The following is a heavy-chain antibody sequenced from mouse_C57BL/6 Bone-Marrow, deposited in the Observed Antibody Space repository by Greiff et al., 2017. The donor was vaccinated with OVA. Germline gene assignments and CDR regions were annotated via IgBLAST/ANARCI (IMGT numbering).Heavy chain of an antibody. V-gene: IGHV5-4*01. CDR1: GFTFSSYA. CDR2: ISDGGSYT. Sequence: EVQLVESGGGLVKPGGSLKLSCAASGFTFSSYAMSWVRQTPEKRLEWVATISDGGSYTYYPDNVKGRFTISRDNAKNNLYLQMSHLKSEDTAMYDCERLYYYSMDYWGQGTSVTVSS. CDR3: ERLYYYSMDY. J-gene: IGHJ4*01.